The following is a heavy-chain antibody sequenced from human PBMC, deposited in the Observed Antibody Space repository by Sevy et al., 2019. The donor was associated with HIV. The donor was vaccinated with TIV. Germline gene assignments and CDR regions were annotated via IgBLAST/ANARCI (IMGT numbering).Heavy chain of an antibody. CDR2: FDTEDGET. J-gene: IGHJ4*02. CDR3: ATNTDHGDSDY. CDR1: GYTLTELS. D-gene: IGHD4-17*01. Sequence: ASVKVSCKVSGYTLTELSMLWVRQAPGKGLEWMGSFDTEDGETLYAQKFQGRVTMTEDTSTDTAYMELSSLRSEDTAVYYCATNTDHGDSDYWGQGTLVTVSS. V-gene: IGHV1-24*01.